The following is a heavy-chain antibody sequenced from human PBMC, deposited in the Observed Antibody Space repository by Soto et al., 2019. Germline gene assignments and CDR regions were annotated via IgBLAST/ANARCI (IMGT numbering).Heavy chain of an antibody. J-gene: IGHJ4*02. CDR3: TRGGDPYKTGH. V-gene: IGHV4-61*08. D-gene: IGHD2-21*01. CDR2: IYYSGST. CDR1: GGSISSGDYY. Sequence: PSETLSLTCTVSGGSISSGDYYWSWIRQHPGKGLEWIGYIYYSGSTNYNPSLKGRVTMSVDTSKNQFSLKLTSVNTADTAIYYCTRGGDPYKTGHWGQGTLVTVSS.